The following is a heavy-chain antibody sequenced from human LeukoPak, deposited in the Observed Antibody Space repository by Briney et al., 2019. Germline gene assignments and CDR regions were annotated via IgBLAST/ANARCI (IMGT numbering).Heavy chain of an antibody. Sequence: PGGSLRLSCAASGFTFSSYWMSWVRQAPGKGLEWVANIKQDGSEKYYVDSVKGRFTISRDNAKNSLYLQMNSLGAEDTAVYYCAREHSSSWGQFDYWGQGTLVTVSS. D-gene: IGHD6-13*01. V-gene: IGHV3-7*01. CDR2: IKQDGSEK. CDR3: AREHSSSWGQFDY. CDR1: GFTFSSYW. J-gene: IGHJ4*02.